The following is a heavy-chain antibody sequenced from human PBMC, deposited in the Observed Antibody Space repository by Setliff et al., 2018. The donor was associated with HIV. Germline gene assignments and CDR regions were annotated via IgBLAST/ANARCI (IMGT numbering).Heavy chain of an antibody. Sequence: PSETLSLTCAVSGYSISSGYYWGWIRQPPGKGLEWIGSIFHSAATNYNPSLKSRVTISIDTSKNQFSLKLTSVTAADTALYYCARRGAYCYDYFYYWGPGILVTVSS. D-gene: IGHD2-21*01. CDR2: IFHSAAT. V-gene: IGHV4-38-2*01. CDR3: ARRGAYCYDYFYY. J-gene: IGHJ4*02. CDR1: GYSISSGYY.